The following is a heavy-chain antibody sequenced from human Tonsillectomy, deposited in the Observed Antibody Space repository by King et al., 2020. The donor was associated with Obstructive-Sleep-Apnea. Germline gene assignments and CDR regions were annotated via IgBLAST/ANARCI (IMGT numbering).Heavy chain of an antibody. CDR2: IHYSGRT. Sequence: VQLQESGPGLVKPSETLSLTCTVSGGSISSYYWSWIRQPPGKGLEWLGYIHYSGRTNYKPSLKSRVTIALGTSKKQFALKLRSATAADTAVYYCARVFGEWERIDAFDIWGQGTMVTVSS. J-gene: IGHJ3*02. CDR3: ARVFGEWERIDAFDI. CDR1: GGSISSYY. V-gene: IGHV4-59*01. D-gene: IGHD3-10*02.